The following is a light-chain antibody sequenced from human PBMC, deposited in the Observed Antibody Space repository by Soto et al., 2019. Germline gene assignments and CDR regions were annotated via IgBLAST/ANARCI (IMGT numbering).Light chain of an antibody. Sequence: DSVMTQSPLSLAVTPGEAASISCRSSQSLLHKNKNTYFNWYLQKPGQSPQLLIYMGFKRASGVPDRFSGSGSGTYFTLRISRVEAEDAGVYYCMQALQTPRTFGQGTKVEVK. CDR2: MGF. J-gene: IGKJ1*01. CDR3: MQALQTPRT. V-gene: IGKV2-28*01. CDR1: QSLLHKNKNTY.